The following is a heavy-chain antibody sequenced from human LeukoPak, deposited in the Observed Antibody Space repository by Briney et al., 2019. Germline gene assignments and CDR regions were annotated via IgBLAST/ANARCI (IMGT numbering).Heavy chain of an antibody. CDR1: GFTFSSYE. CDR3: ARGGPSSSSFNY. J-gene: IGHJ4*02. CDR2: ISSSGSTI. V-gene: IGHV3-48*03. D-gene: IGHD6-13*01. Sequence: PGGSLRLSCAASGFTFSSYEVNWVRQAPGKGLEWVSYISSSGSTIYYADSVKGRFTISRDNAKNSLYLQMNSLRAEDTAVYYCARGGPSSSSFNYWGQGTLVTVSS.